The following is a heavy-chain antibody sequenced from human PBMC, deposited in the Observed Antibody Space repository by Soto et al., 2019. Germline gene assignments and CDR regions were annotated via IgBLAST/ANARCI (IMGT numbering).Heavy chain of an antibody. CDR2: ISGSGATT. D-gene: IGHD2-21*02. Sequence: PVGSLRLSCAASGFTFSDYAMSWVRQAPGKGLEWVSGISGSGATTYYADSVKGRFTISRDDSKNTLYLQMNSLRAEDTAVYYCAKIVPATQYWGQGTLVTVSS. CDR1: GFTFSDYA. CDR3: AKIVPATQY. J-gene: IGHJ4*02. V-gene: IGHV3-23*01.